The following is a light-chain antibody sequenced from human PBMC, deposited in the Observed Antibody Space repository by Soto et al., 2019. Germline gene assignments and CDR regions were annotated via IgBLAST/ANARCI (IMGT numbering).Light chain of an antibody. Sequence: EIVMTQSPVTLSVSPGERATLSCKASQSVGTYLAWYQQKPGQAPRLLIYGASTRATGVPARFSGGGSGTEFTLTISSLQSEDFAIYHCQQYDNLPQWTFGQGTKVEIK. CDR3: QQYDNLPQWT. J-gene: IGKJ1*01. CDR1: QSVGTY. V-gene: IGKV3-15*01. CDR2: GAS.